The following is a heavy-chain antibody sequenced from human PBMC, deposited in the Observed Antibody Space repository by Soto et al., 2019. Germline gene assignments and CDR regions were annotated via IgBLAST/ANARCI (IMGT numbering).Heavy chain of an antibody. CDR1: GGSISSDYYY. V-gene: IGHV4-30-4*01. CDR3: DRGGAIADFYFDS. J-gene: IGHJ4*02. D-gene: IGHD1-26*01. Sequence: QVPLQESGPGLVKPSETLSLTCTVSGGSISSDYYYWSWIRHPPGRGLEWIGYIYYSGRTYYNPSLKSRRIISVDTSTNQFSLGLSSVTAADTAVYYCDRGGAIADFYFDSWGQGILVSVSS. CDR2: IYYSGRT.